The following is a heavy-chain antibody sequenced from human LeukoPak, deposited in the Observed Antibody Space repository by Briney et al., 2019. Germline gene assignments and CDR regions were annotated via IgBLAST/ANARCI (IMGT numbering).Heavy chain of an antibody. V-gene: IGHV3-7*01. CDR1: GFTFSSYG. D-gene: IGHD3-22*01. CDR3: ARDSRYYYEDY. Sequence: GGSLRLSCAASGFTFSSYGMHWVRQAPGKGLEWVANIKQDGSEKYYVDSVKGRFTISRDNAKNSLYLQMNSLRAEDTAVYYCARDSRYYYEDYWGQGTLVTVSS. J-gene: IGHJ4*02. CDR2: IKQDGSEK.